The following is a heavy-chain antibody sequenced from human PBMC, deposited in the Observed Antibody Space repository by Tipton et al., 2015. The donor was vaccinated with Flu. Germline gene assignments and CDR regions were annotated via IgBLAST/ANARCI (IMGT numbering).Heavy chain of an antibody. CDR1: GGSISSSSYY. Sequence: TLSLTCTVSGGSISSSSYYWGWIRQPPGKGLEWIGSIYYSGSTYYNPSLKSRVTISVDTSKNQFSLKLSSVTAADTAVYYCARVGSSGWYDYWGQGTLVTASS. J-gene: IGHJ4*02. CDR3: ARVGSSGWYDY. CDR2: IYYSGST. V-gene: IGHV4-39*07. D-gene: IGHD6-13*01.